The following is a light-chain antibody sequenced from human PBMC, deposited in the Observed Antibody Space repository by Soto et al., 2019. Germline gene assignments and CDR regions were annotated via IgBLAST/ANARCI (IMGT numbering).Light chain of an antibody. CDR3: RSYAGSSPVV. V-gene: IGLV2-23*01. CDR1: SSDVGSYNL. Sequence: QSALTQPASVSGSPGQSITISCTGTSSDVGSYNLVSWYQQHPGKAPKLMIYEGSKRSSGVSNRFSGSKSGNTASLTISGLQAEDEADYYCRSYAGSSPVVFGGGTKLTVL. J-gene: IGLJ2*01. CDR2: EGS.